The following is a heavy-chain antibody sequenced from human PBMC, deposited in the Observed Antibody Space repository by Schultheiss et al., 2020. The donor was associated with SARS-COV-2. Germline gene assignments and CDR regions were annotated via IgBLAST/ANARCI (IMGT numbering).Heavy chain of an antibody. D-gene: IGHD6-19*01. CDR2: INHSGST. Sequence: SETLSLTCAVYGGSFSGYYWSWIRQPPGKGLEWIGEINHSGSTNYNPSLKSRVTISVDTSKNQFSLKLSSVTAADTAVYYCARDGSAVAGPYYYYYYMDVWGKGTTVTVSS. J-gene: IGHJ6*03. V-gene: IGHV4-34*01. CDR1: GGSFSGYY. CDR3: ARDGSAVAGPYYYYYYMDV.